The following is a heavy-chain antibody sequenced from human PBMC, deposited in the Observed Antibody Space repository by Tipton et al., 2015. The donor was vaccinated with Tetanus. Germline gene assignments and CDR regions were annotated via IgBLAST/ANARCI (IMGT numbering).Heavy chain of an antibody. J-gene: IGHJ4*02. V-gene: IGHV3-53*01. CDR3: AKGPAVRVVVPAATYYFDY. CDR1: GFTVSSNY. Sequence: QLVQSGGGLIQPGGSLRLSCAASGFTVSSNYMSWVRQAPGKGLEWVSGISGSGGRTYYADSVKGRFTISRDNSKNTLYLQMNSRRAEDTAVYYCAKGPAVRVVVPAATYYFDYWGQGTLVTVSS. CDR2: SGSGGRT. D-gene: IGHD2-2*01.